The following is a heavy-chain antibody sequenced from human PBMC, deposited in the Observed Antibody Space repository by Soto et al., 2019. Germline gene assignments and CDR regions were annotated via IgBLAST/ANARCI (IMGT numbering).Heavy chain of an antibody. CDR3: AHHVLVRGVKTGGGYFDY. Sequence: QITLKESGPTLVKPTQTLTLTCTFSGFSLSTIGLDVGWIRQPPGKALEWLALIYWDDDKRYSPSLKSRLTITKDTSKNQVVLTMTNMDPVDTATYYCAHHVLVRGVKTGGGYFDYWGQGTLVTVSS. V-gene: IGHV2-5*02. J-gene: IGHJ4*02. CDR2: IYWDDDK. D-gene: IGHD3-10*01. CDR1: GFSLSTIGLD.